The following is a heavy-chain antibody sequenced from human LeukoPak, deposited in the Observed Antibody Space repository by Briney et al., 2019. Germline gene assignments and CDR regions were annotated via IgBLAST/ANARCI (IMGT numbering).Heavy chain of an antibody. D-gene: IGHD6-19*01. J-gene: IGHJ4*02. V-gene: IGHV4-61*02. CDR3: ARNEGGWYSFDY. CDR1: GGSITSGSYY. Sequence: PSETLSLTCTVSGGSITSGSYYWTWIRQSAGGGLEWIGRVYMNGHSNSNPSLESRVTISVDTSKNQFSLKLSSVTAADTAVYYCARNEGGWYSFDYWGQGTLVTVSS. CDR2: VYMNGHS.